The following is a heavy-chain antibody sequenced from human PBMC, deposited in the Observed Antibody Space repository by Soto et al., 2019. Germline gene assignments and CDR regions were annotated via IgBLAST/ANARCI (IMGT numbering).Heavy chain of an antibody. V-gene: IGHV4-31*03. CDR1: GGSISSGVYY. CDR2: IYYSGST. CDR3: ARALTGYSVSNWFDP. Sequence: KPSETLSLTCTVSGGSISSGVYYWSWIRQHPGKGLEWIGDIYYSGSTYYNPSLKSRVTLSVDTSKNQFSLRLSSVTAADTAVYYCARALTGYSVSNWFDPWGQGTLVTVSS. J-gene: IGHJ5*02. D-gene: IGHD2-15*01.